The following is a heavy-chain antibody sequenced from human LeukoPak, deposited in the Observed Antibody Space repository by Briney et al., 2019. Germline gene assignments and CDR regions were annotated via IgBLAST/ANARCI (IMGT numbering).Heavy chain of an antibody. V-gene: IGHV3-74*01. CDR3: AREGVLLSPYYYGMDV. Sequence: PGGSLRLSCAASGFTFSSYWMHWVRQAPGKGLVWVSRINSDGSGTSYADSVKGRFTISRDNAKNTLYLQMNSLRAEDTAVYYGAREGVLLSPYYYGMDVWGQGTTVTVSS. D-gene: IGHD2-2*01. CDR2: INSDGSGT. J-gene: IGHJ6*02. CDR1: GFTFSSYW.